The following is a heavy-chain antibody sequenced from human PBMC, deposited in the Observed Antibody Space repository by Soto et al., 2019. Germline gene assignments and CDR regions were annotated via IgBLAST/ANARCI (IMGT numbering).Heavy chain of an antibody. CDR3: ARVSLAYGDIEY. J-gene: IGHJ4*02. CDR1: VFSFSTHG. CDR2: IRNDGSYK. V-gene: IGHV3-33*01. D-gene: IGHD4-17*01. Sequence: PGGSLRLSCAASVFSFSTHGLHLVRQSPGKGLEWVAVIRNDGSYKYYGDSVKGRFTISRDNAKNSLYLRMNSLRAEDTAVYYCARVSLAYGDIEYWGQGTMVTVSS.